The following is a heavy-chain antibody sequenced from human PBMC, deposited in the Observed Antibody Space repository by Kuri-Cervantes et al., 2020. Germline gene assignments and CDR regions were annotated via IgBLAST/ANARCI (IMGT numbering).Heavy chain of an antibody. J-gene: IGHJ6*03. Sequence: SETLSLTCTVSGGSISSYYWSWIRQPPGKGLEWIGYIYYSGSTNYNPSLKSRVTISVDTSKNQFSLKLSSVTAADTAVCYCARVQASYYYYYYMDVWGKGTTVTVSS. CDR2: IYYSGST. D-gene: IGHD4-11*01. V-gene: IGHV4-59*01. CDR1: GGSISSYY. CDR3: ARVQASYYYYYYMDV.